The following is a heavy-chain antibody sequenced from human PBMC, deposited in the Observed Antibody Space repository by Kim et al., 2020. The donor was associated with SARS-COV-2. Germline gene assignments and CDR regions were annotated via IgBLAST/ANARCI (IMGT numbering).Heavy chain of an antibody. J-gene: IGHJ3*01. V-gene: IGHV3-23*01. CDR2: ISGSGVSS. D-gene: IGHD3-10*01. CDR1: GFTFSSYA. CDR3: AKYDGSANARHAFDL. Sequence: GGSLRLSCAASGFTFSSYAMSWVRQPPGKGLEYVSVISGSGVSSSYADSVKGRFTISRDNSKRMVYLQMNSLRAEDTAVYHCAKYDGSANARHAFDLWGQGTKVTVSS.